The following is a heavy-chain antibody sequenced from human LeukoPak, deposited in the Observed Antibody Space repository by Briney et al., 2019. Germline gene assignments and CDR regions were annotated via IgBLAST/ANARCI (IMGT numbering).Heavy chain of an antibody. J-gene: IGHJ3*02. V-gene: IGHV3-30*02. CDR2: IRSDGSNK. D-gene: IGHD1-14*01. CDR3: AKDGIGDAFDI. Sequence: GGSLRLSCAGSGFSFSSYGMHWVRQAPGKGLEWMAFIRSDGSNKYYADSVKGRFTISRDNSKNTLYLQMNSLRAEDTAVYYCAKDGIGDAFDIWGQGTMVTVSS. CDR1: GFSFSSYG.